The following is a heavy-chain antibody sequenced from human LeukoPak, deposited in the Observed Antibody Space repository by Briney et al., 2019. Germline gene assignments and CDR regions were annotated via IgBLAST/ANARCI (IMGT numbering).Heavy chain of an antibody. CDR1: GFTFSSYA. D-gene: IGHD3-22*01. CDR2: ISYDGSNK. J-gene: IGHJ4*02. CDR3: AKDTTATYYYDSSGYYGGRAGFDY. V-gene: IGHV3-30*04. Sequence: GGSLRLSCAASGFTFSSYAMHWVRQAPGEELEWVAVISYDGSNKYFADSVKGRFTISRDNSKNTLYLQMNSLRAEDTAVYYCAKDTTATYYYDSSGYYGGRAGFDYWGQGTLVTVSS.